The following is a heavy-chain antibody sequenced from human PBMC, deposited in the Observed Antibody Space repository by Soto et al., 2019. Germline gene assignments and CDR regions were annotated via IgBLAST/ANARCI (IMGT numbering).Heavy chain of an antibody. J-gene: IGHJ4*02. Sequence: QVQLVQSGAEVKKPGSSVKVSCKASGGTFSSYAISWVRQAPGQGLEWMGGIIPIFGTANYARKFQGRVTITADESTSTAYMELSSLRSDDTAVYCCARGPSQYCSGGSCSYYCDYWGQGTLVTVSS. CDR1: GGTFSSYA. CDR2: IIPIFGTA. CDR3: ARGPSQYCSGGSCSYYCDY. D-gene: IGHD2-15*01. V-gene: IGHV1-69*01.